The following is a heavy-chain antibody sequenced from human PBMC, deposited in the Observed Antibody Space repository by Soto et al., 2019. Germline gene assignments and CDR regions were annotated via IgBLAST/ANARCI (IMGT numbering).Heavy chain of an antibody. CDR3: AREGYSSGWYYFDY. V-gene: IGHV1-18*01. J-gene: IGHJ4*02. Sequence: ASVKVSCKASGYTFTSYGISWVRQAPGQGLEWMGWISAYNGNTNYAQKLQGRVTMTTDTSTRTAYMELRSLRSDDTAVYYCAREGYSSGWYYFDYWGQGTLVTVSS. CDR1: GYTFTSYG. D-gene: IGHD6-19*01. CDR2: ISAYNGNT.